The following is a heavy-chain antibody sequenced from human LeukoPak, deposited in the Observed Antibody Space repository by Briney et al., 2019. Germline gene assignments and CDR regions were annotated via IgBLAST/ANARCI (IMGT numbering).Heavy chain of an antibody. J-gene: IGHJ4*02. Sequence: GGSLRLSCAASGFTFSSYSMNWVRQAPGKGLEWVSSISSSSSYIYYADSVKGRFTISRDNAKNSLYLQMNSLRAEDTAIYYCAREWDSGSSSIDYWGPGILVTVSS. CDR3: AREWDSGSSSIDY. V-gene: IGHV3-21*01. CDR2: ISSSSSYI. CDR1: GFTFSSYS. D-gene: IGHD5-12*01.